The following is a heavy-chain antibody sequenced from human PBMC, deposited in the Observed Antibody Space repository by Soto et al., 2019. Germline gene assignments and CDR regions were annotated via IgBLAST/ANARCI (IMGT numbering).Heavy chain of an antibody. V-gene: IGHV4-31*03. J-gene: IGHJ1*01. CDR2: IYYGGST. D-gene: IGHD6-13*01. CDR3: ARDLGGYSSSTECFQQ. Sequence: SETLSLTCTVSGGSISSGGYYWSWIRQHPGKGLEWIGYIYYGGSTYYNPSLKSRVTISVDTSKNQLSLKLSSVTAADTAVYYCARDLGGYSSSTECFQQWGQGTLVTVSS. CDR1: GGSISSGGYY.